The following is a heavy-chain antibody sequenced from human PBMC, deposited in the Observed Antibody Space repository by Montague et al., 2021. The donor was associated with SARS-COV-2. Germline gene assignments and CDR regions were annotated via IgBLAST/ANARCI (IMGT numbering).Heavy chain of an antibody. J-gene: IGHJ1*01. CDR3: AKSGGVLHFRASLAQLSD. V-gene: IGHV3-30*04. Sequence: SLRLSCAASGFTFNNYAFQWVRQAPGKGLQWVAIISHDGSIQRYADSVKGRFTISRDHSKNTLYLQMDSLRPEDTAVYFFAKSGGVLHFRASLAQLSDWGQGALVTVSS. CDR2: ISHDGSIQ. D-gene: IGHD2-15*01. CDR1: GFTFNNYA.